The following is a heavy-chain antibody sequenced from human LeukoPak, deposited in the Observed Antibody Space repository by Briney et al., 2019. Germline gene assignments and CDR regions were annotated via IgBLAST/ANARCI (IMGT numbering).Heavy chain of an antibody. D-gene: IGHD3-3*01. V-gene: IGHV3-21*01. CDR1: GFTFSSYN. CDR3: ASESYYDFWSGSRAFDI. CDR2: ISSSSSYI. Sequence: GGSLRLSCAASGFTFSSYNMNWVRQAPGKGLEWVSSISSSSSYIYYADSVKGRFTISRDNAKNSLYLQMNSLRAEDTAVYYCASESYYDFWSGSRAFDIWGQGTMVTVSS. J-gene: IGHJ3*02.